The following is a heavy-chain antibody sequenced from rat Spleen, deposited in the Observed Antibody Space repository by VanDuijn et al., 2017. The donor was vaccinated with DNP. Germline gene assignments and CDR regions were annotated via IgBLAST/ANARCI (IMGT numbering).Heavy chain of an antibody. D-gene: IGHD4-3*01. CDR2: IGSPAYAP. V-gene: IGHV5-46*01. CDR1: GFTFTSFP. Sequence: EVHLVESGGGSVQPGRSMKLSCAASGFTFTSFPMAWVRQAPAKGLEWVAYIGSPAYAPYYTDSVKGRFAISRDNAKSTLYLQMNSLRSEDMATYYCVRWNSGHFDYWGQGVMVTVSS. J-gene: IGHJ2*01. CDR3: VRWNSGHFDY.